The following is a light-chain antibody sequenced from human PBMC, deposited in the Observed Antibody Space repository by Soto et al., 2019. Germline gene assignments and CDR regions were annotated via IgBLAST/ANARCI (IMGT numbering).Light chain of an antibody. CDR2: LEGSGSY. Sequence: QSVLTQSSSASASLGSSVKLTCTLSSGHSSYIIAWHQQQPGKAPRYLMKLEGSGSYNKGSGVPDRFSGSSSGAVRYLTIANLQFEDEADYYCETWDSNTHVFGTGTKVTVL. J-gene: IGLJ1*01. CDR3: ETWDSNTHV. CDR1: SGHSSYI. V-gene: IGLV4-60*02.